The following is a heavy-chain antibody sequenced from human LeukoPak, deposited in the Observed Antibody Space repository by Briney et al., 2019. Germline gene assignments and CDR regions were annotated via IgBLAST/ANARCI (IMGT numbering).Heavy chain of an antibody. D-gene: IGHD4-17*01. V-gene: IGHV3-23*01. CDR1: GFTFSCYA. J-gene: IGHJ4*02. CDR3: AKGETTTVTTLSDY. Sequence: GGSLRLSCAASGFTFSCYAMNWVRQTPGEGLEWVSAISGSGGSTYYADSVKGRFTISRDNSKNTLYLQMDSLRAEDTAVYYCAKGETTTVTTLSDYWGQGTLVTVSS. CDR2: ISGSGGST.